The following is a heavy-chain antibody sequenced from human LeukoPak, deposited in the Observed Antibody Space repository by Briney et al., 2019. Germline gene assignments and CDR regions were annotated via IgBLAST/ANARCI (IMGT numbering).Heavy chain of an antibody. V-gene: IGHV4-39*07. D-gene: IGHD1-26*01. CDR2: IYYSGST. J-gene: IGHJ4*02. CDR1: GGSISSSSYY. CDR3: ARPAAFDVGAPEPFDY. Sequence: SETLSLTCTVSGGSISSSSYYWGWIRQPPGKGLEWIGSIYYSGSTYYNPSLKSRATISMDTSQNQFSLKLGPVTAADTAVYYCARPAAFDVGAPEPFDYWGQGTLVTVSS.